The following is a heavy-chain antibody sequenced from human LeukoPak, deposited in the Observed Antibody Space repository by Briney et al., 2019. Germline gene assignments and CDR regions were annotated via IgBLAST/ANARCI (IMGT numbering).Heavy chain of an antibody. Sequence: SSETLSLTCTVSGGSISSSSYYWGWIRQPPGKGLEWIGSIYYSGSTYYNPSLKSRVTISVDTSKNQFSLKLSSVTAADTAVYYCARDPNPYNYIWGSYRPAWGQGTLVTVSS. CDR3: ARDPNPYNYIWGSYRPA. D-gene: IGHD3-16*02. V-gene: IGHV4-39*07. CDR2: IYYSGST. CDR1: GGSISSSSYY. J-gene: IGHJ5*02.